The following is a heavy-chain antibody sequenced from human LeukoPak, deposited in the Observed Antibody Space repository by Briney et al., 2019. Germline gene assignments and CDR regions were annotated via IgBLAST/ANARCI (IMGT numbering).Heavy chain of an antibody. Sequence: GGSLRLSCAASGFTVSSNYMSWVRQAPGKGLEWVSVIYSGGSTYYAESVRGRFTISRDNSKNTLYLQMNSLRAEDTAVYHCAKHLATSGSYPLDYWGQGTPVTVSS. CDR1: GFTVSSNY. J-gene: IGHJ4*02. D-gene: IGHD1-14*01. CDR3: AKHLATSGSYPLDY. V-gene: IGHV3-53*01. CDR2: IYSGGST.